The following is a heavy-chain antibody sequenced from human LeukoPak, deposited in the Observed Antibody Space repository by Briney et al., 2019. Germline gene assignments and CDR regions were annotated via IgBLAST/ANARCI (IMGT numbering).Heavy chain of an antibody. CDR2: INYSGST. CDR1: GDSISTYY. V-gene: IGHV4-59*01. J-gene: IGHJ5*02. D-gene: IGHD6-19*01. Sequence: PSETLSLTCTVSGDSISTYYWTWIRQPPGQVLEWIGYINYSGSTNYNPSLKSRVTISIDTSKAQFSLKLTSVTAEDTAVYYCARGGSSGRLINWFDPWGQGTLVTVSS. CDR3: ARGGSSGRLINWFDP.